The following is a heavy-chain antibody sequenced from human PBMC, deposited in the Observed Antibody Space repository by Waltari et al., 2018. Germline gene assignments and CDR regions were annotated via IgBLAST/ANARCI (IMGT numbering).Heavy chain of an antibody. J-gene: IGHJ4*02. D-gene: IGHD3-22*01. Sequence: EVQLVESGGGLVQPGGSLRLSCAASGFTFSSSWMSWVRQAPGKGLEWVANIKQDGSEKYYVDSVKGRFTISRDNAKNSLYLQMNSLRAEDTAVYYCARGIYPSSGYYGYWGQGTLVTVSS. CDR1: GFTFSSSW. CDR2: IKQDGSEK. V-gene: IGHV3-7*04. CDR3: ARGIYPSSGYYGY.